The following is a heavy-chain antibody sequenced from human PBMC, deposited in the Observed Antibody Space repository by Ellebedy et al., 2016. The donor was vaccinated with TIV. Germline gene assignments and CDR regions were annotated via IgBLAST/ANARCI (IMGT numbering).Heavy chain of an antibody. CDR1: GFSLSSNSMR. J-gene: IGHJ3*02. Sequence: SGPTLVKPTQTLTLTCTFSGFSLSSNSMRVSWIRQPPGKALEWLARIDWDDDKFYSTSLKTRLTISKDTSKNQVVLTMTVMDPVDTGTYYCARISRDAFDTWGQGTMVTVSS. CDR2: IDWDDDK. V-gene: IGHV2-70*04. CDR3: ARISRDAFDT.